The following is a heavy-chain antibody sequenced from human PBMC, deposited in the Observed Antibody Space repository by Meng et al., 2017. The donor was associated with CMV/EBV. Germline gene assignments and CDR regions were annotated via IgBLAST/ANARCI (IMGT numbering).Heavy chain of an antibody. CDR2: IYWDDDK. CDR3: ARWPAEY. CDR1: GFSLSTTGVG. J-gene: IGHJ4*02. V-gene: IGHV2-5*02. Sequence: QITLKESGPTLVEPTQTLTLTCTFSGFSLSTTGVGVAWIRQSPGKAPGWLELIYWDDDKRYSPSLKSRLTITKDTSKNQVILTVTNMDPVDTATYYCARWPAEYWGQGTLVTVSS. D-gene: IGHD5-24*01.